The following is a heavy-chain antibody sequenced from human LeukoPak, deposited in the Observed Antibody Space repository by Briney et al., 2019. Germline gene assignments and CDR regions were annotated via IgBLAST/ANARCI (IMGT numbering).Heavy chain of an antibody. J-gene: IGHJ4*02. CDR3: ATIKRGSIFGYFDF. CDR1: GDSISSSY. Sequence: SETLSLTCTVSGDSISSSYWNWIRQPPGKGLEWIGYMFDSENTKDNPSLKSRITLSADTSKNQFSLRLNSVTAADTAVYYCATIKRGSIFGYFDFWGQGIQVTVSS. V-gene: IGHV4-59*03. D-gene: IGHD5-18*01. CDR2: MFDSENT.